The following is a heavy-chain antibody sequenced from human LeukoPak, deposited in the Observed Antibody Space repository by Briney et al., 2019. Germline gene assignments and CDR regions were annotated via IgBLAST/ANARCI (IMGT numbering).Heavy chain of an antibody. CDR1: GYTFTSYA. D-gene: IGHD4-17*01. Sequence: SVKVSCKASGYTFTSYAISWVRQAPGQGLEWMGRIIPILGIANYAQKFQGRVTITADKSTSIAYMELSSLRSEDTAVYYCASGYGDYAYNWFDPWGQGTLVTVSS. CDR3: ASGYGDYAYNWFDP. J-gene: IGHJ5*02. CDR2: IIPILGIA. V-gene: IGHV1-69*04.